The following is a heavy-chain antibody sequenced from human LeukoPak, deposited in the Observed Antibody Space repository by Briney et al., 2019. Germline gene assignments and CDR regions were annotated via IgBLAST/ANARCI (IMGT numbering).Heavy chain of an antibody. V-gene: IGHV3-53*01. Sequence: GGSLRLSCAASGFTVSNNYMSWVRQAPEKGLEWVSVIYSGGSIYYADSVKGRFTISGDNSKNTLYLQMNSLRAEDTAVYYCARGRLGYCTNCGMDVWGQGTTVTVSS. J-gene: IGHJ6*02. D-gene: IGHD2-8*01. CDR3: ARGRLGYCTNCGMDV. CDR1: GFTVSNNY. CDR2: IYSGGSI.